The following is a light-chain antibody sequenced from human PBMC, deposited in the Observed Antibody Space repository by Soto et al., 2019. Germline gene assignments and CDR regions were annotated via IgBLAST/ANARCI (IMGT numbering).Light chain of an antibody. V-gene: IGKV3-15*01. CDR3: QQYNNWPWT. J-gene: IGKJ1*01. CDR2: GAS. Sequence: ETVMTQSPATLSVSPGGRATLSCRASQSISDTLAWYQQKPGQAPRLLIHGASTRATGFPARFSGSGSGTVFTLTISSLQSEDFAIYYCQQYNNWPWTFGQGTKVEIK. CDR1: QSISDT.